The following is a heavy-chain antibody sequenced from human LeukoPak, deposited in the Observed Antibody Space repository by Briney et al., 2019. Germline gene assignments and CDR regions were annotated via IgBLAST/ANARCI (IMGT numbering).Heavy chain of an antibody. D-gene: IGHD3-3*01. V-gene: IGHV3-30-3*01. CDR2: ISYDGSNK. CDR3: ASAQDQYYDFWSGYN. CDR1: GFTSSSYA. J-gene: IGHJ4*02. Sequence: PGRSLRLSCAASGFTSSSYAMHWVRQAPGKGLEWVEVISYDGSNKYYADSVKGRFTISRDNSKNTLYLQMNSLRAEDTAVYYCASAQDQYYDFWSGYNWGQGTLVTVSS.